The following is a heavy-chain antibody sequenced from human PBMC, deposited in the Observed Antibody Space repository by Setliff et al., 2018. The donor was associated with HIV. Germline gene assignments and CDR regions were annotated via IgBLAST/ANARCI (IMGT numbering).Heavy chain of an antibody. Sequence: GASVKVSCKASSYTFTRYGISWVRQAPGQGLEWMGWISGYNGNTKYAQSFQGRVAMTTETSTSTAYMEMRSLRSDDTAVYYCAASTEMVTFGYSYYYMDVWGKGTTVTVSS. V-gene: IGHV1-18*01. D-gene: IGHD3-16*01. CDR1: SYTFTRYG. J-gene: IGHJ6*03. CDR3: AASTEMVTFGYSYYYMDV. CDR2: ISGYNGNT.